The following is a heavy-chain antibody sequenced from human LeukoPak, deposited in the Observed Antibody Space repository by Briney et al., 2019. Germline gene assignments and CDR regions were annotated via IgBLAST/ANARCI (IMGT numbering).Heavy chain of an antibody. Sequence: ASVKISCTASGYTFTDYYMHWVQQAPGKGLEWMGRVDPEDGETIYAEKFQGRVTITADTSTDTAYMELSSLRSEDTAVYYCATRYSGSYYLDYWGQGTLVTVSS. D-gene: IGHD1-26*01. CDR3: ATRYSGSYYLDY. J-gene: IGHJ4*02. CDR1: GYTFTDYY. CDR2: VDPEDGET. V-gene: IGHV1-69-2*01.